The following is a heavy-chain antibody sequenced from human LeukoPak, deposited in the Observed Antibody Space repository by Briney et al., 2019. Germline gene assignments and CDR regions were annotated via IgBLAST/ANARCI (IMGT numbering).Heavy chain of an antibody. CDR1: GFTFSSSA. CDR2: ISGSGGST. V-gene: IGHV3-23*01. CDR3: AKGGVLLWFGESPDAFDI. Sequence: GESLKISCAASGFTFSSSAMSWVRQAPGKGLEWVSTISGSGGSTHYADSVKGWFTISRDNSKNTLFLQMNSLRAEDTAVYYCAKGGVLLWFGESPDAFDIWGQGTMVTVSS. J-gene: IGHJ3*02. D-gene: IGHD3-10*01.